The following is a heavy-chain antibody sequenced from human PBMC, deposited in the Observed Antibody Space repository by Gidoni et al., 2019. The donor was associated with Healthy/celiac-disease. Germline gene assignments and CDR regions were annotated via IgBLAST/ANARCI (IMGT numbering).Heavy chain of an antibody. V-gene: IGHV1-8*01. D-gene: IGHD3-3*01. CDR3: ARGEGFWGGYYARHYGMDV. Sequence: WVGEATGQGLGWMGWMNANGGNTGYAQKFQGRVTMTRNTSISTAYMELSSLGSEDTAVYYCARGEGFWGGYYARHYGMDVWGQGTTVTVSS. J-gene: IGHJ6*02. CDR2: MNANGGNT.